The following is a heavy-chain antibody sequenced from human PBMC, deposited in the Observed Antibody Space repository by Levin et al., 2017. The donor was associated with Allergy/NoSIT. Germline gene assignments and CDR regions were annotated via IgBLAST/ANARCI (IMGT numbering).Heavy chain of an antibody. CDR1: GFMYRNFW. V-gene: IGHV3-7*01. D-gene: IGHD3-22*01. Sequence: GGSLRLSCAASGFMYRNFWMTWVRQVPGKGLEWVANIKEDGSEKNYVESVKGRFTISRDNAKKLLYLQMNSLRAEDTAVYYCARDLTYYDSSGYYYHYGIDVWGQGTTVTVSS. CDR2: IKEDGSEK. J-gene: IGHJ6*02. CDR3: ARDLTYYDSSGYYYHYGIDV.